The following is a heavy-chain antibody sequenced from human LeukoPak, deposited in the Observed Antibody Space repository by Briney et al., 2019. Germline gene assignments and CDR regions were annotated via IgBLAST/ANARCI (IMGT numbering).Heavy chain of an antibody. CDR2: VKSDGSNP. D-gene: IGHD3-10*01. V-gene: IGHV3-74*01. Sequence: QPGGSLRLSCAASRFIFSNYWMHWVRHAPGKGLVWVSRVKSDGSNPSYADSVKGRFTISRDNAENILYLQMNTLGAEDTAVYYCARDIVSGSGSLDYWGQGTLVTVSS. CDR3: ARDIVSGSGSLDY. CDR1: RFIFSNYW. J-gene: IGHJ4*02.